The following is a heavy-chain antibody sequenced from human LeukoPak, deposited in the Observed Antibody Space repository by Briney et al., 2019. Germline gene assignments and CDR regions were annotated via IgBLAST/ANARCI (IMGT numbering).Heavy chain of an antibody. J-gene: IGHJ5*02. D-gene: IGHD2-21*02. CDR3: ARVYCGGDCSNGWDWFDP. CDR2: IYYSGST. V-gene: IGHV4-30-4*01. CDR1: GGSISSGDYY. Sequence: SQTLSLTCTVSGGSISSGDYYWSWIRQPPGKGLEWIGYIYYSGSTYYNPSLKSRVTISVDTSKNQFSLKLSSVTAADTAVYYCARVYCGGDCSNGWDWFDPWGQGTLVTVSS.